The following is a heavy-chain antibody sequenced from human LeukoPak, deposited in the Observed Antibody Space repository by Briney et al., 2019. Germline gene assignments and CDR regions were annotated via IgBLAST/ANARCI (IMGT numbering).Heavy chain of an antibody. D-gene: IGHD3-3*01. CDR3: AKSRYDFWSGGDY. CDR1: GFTFSTYA. Sequence: GGSLRLSCAACGFTFSTYAMSWVCQAPGKGLDWVSTISDSGGSTYYADSVKGRFTISRDNSKNTLYLQMNTLRVEDTAIYYCAKSRYDFWSGGDYWGQGTLVTVSS. J-gene: IGHJ4*02. CDR2: ISDSGGST. V-gene: IGHV3-23*01.